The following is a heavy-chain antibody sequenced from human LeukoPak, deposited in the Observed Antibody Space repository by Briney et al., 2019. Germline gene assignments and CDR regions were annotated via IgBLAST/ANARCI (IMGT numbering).Heavy chain of an antibody. CDR2: ISSSSSYI. CDR3: ARSARNSCPLGYYFDY. Sequence: KSGGSLRLSCAASGFTFSSYSMNWVRQAPGKGLEWVSSISSSSSYIYYADSVKGRFTISRDNAKNSLYLQMNSLRAEDTAVYYCARSARNSCPLGYYFDYWGQGTLVTVSS. V-gene: IGHV3-21*01. D-gene: IGHD2-15*01. J-gene: IGHJ4*02. CDR1: GFTFSSYS.